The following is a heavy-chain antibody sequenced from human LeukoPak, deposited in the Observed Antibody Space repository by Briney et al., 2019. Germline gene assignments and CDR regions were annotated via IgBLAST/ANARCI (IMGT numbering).Heavy chain of an antibody. J-gene: IGHJ4*02. Sequence: ASVKVSCKVSGYTLTELSMHWVRQAPGKGLEWMGGFDPEDGETIYAQKFQGRVTMTEDTSTDTAYMELSSLRSEDTAVYYRATAQVGATTLDYWGQGTLVTVSS. CDR1: GYTLTELS. CDR3: ATAQVGATTLDY. CDR2: FDPEDGET. D-gene: IGHD1-26*01. V-gene: IGHV1-24*01.